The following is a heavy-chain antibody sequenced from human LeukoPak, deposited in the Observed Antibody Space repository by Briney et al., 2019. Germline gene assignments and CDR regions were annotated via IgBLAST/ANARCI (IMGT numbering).Heavy chain of an antibody. J-gene: IGHJ4*02. V-gene: IGHV3-48*01. CDR1: GFTFSSYS. D-gene: IGHD3-10*01. CDR3: ARGPGFRES. Sequence: GGSLRLSCAASGFTFSSYSMNWVRQAPGKGLEWVSYISSSSSTIYYADSVKGRFTISRDNAKNSLYLQMNSLRAEDTAVYYCARGPGFRESWGQGTLVTVSS. CDR2: ISSSSSTI.